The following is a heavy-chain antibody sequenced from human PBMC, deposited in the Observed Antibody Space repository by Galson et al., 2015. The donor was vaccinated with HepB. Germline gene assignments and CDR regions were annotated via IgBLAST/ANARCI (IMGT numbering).Heavy chain of an antibody. CDR3: AREDGLGGDIVVVPAGFDY. Sequence: SLRLSCAASGFTFSSYAMHWVRQAPGKGLEWVAVISYDGSNKYYADSVKGRFTISRDNSKNTLYLQMNSLRAEDTAVYYCAREDGLGGDIVVVPAGFDYWGQGTLVTVSS. D-gene: IGHD2-2*01. J-gene: IGHJ4*02. V-gene: IGHV3-30-3*01. CDR2: ISYDGSNK. CDR1: GFTFSSYA.